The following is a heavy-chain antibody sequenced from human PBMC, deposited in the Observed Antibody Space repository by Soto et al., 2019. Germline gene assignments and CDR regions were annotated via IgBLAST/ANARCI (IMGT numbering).Heavy chain of an antibody. Sequence: ASVKVSCKASGGTFSNHAISWVRQAPGQGPEWMGGIIPISGTTNYAQKFQGRVTITADESMTTAYMELSSLSYEDTAVYYCARGPDRSGFYLFDYWGQGTLVTVSS. D-gene: IGHD3-22*01. CDR1: GGTFSNHA. V-gene: IGHV1-69*13. J-gene: IGHJ4*02. CDR3: ARGPDRSGFYLFDY. CDR2: IIPISGTT.